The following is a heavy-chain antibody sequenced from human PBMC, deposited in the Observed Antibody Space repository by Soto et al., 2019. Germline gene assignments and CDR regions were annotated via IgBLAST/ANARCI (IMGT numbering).Heavy chain of an antibody. D-gene: IGHD5-18*01. CDR3: VRALRHTAMVYPWFDP. V-gene: IGHV4-31*03. Sequence: SETLSLTCTVSGASVSAGAYYWGWVRHRPGRGLEWIGYIYESGYTYYNTSLKSRLTISLDRSNNQFSLGLTSVTAADTAVYYCVRALRHTAMVYPWFDPWGQGTLVTVSS. J-gene: IGHJ5*02. CDR1: GASVSAGAYY. CDR2: IYESGYT.